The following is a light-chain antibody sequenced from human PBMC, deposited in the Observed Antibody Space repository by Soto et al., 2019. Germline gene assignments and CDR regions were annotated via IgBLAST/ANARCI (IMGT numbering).Light chain of an antibody. CDR3: YSFTGISTCLFV. CDR1: SRDIGTSNL. Sequence: QSALTQPASVSGSPGQSITISCTGTSRDIGTSNLVSWYQQYPGKAPKLMIYEVTKRPSGISYRFSGSKSGNTASLTISGLQPEDEADYYCYSFTGISTCLFVFGTGTKVTVL. V-gene: IGLV2-23*02. CDR2: EVT. J-gene: IGLJ1*01.